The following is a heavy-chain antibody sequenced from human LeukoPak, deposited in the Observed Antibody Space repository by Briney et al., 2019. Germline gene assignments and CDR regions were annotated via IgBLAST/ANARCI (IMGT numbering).Heavy chain of an antibody. Sequence: PGGSLRLSCAASGFTFSNYAMTWVRQAPGKGLEWVSAIGGTTGGTYYADSVKGRFTISRDISKNTLYLQMNSLRAEDTAVYYCARDRDYFDYWGQGTLVTVSS. CDR2: IGGTTGGT. V-gene: IGHV3-23*01. J-gene: IGHJ4*02. CDR3: ARDRDYFDY. CDR1: GFTFSNYA.